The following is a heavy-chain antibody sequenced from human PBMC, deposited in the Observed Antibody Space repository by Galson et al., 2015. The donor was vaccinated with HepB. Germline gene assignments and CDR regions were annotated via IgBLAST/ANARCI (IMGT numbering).Heavy chain of an antibody. V-gene: IGHV3-53*01. CDR2: ISRGGNT. CDR3: AGGRGTSDTYSFDY. CDR1: GFTVSSNY. Sequence: SLRLSCAASGFTVSSNYMSWVRQAPGKGLDWVSIISRGGNTHYVDSVKGRFTISRDNSKNTVDLQMNSLRVDDTAVYYCAGGRGTSDTYSFDYWGQGTMVTVSS. J-gene: IGHJ4*02. D-gene: IGHD2-21*01.